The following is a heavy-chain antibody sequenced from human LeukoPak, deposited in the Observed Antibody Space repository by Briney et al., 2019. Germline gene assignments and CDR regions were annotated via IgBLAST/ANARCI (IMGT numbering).Heavy chain of an antibody. CDR3: ARPPPTYYYMDV. CDR1: GFTFSDHY. Sequence: GGSLRLSCAASGFTFSDHYMSWIRQAPGKGLEWVSYISSSGSTIYYADSVKGRFTISRDNAKNSLYLQMNSLRAEDTAVYYCARPPPTYYYMDVWGKGTTVTVSS. CDR2: ISSSGSTI. J-gene: IGHJ6*03. V-gene: IGHV3-11*04.